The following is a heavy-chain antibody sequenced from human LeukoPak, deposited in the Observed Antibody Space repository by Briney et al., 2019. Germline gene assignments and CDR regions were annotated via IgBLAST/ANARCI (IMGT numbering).Heavy chain of an antibody. Sequence: PGGSLRLSCAASGFTLRTYGMHWVRQAPGKGLEWVALISYDGDDKYYGDSVKGRYTISRDNSKNTLYLQMNSLGAEDTAVYYCAKRGDCTSTTCYEFDYWGQGTLVTVSS. CDR1: GFTLRTYG. CDR2: ISYDGDDK. CDR3: AKRGDCTSTTCYEFDY. J-gene: IGHJ4*02. V-gene: IGHV3-30*18. D-gene: IGHD2-2*01.